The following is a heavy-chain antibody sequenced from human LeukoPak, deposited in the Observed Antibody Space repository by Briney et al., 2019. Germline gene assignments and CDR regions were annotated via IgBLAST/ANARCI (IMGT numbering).Heavy chain of an antibody. J-gene: IGHJ6*03. CDR3: ARVPRSYYYYYMDV. CDR2: IYYSGSS. CDR1: GGSISGYH. Sequence: SETLSLTCNVSGGSISGYHWSWIRQPPGKGLEWLGYIYYSGSSNYNPSLKSRVTMSADTSKNQFSLKLSSVTAADTAVYYCARVPRSYYYYYMDVWGKGTTVTVSS. V-gene: IGHV4-59*01.